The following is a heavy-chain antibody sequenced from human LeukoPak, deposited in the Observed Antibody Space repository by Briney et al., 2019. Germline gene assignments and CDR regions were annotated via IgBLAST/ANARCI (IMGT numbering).Heavy chain of an antibody. Sequence: GSLRLSCAASGFTFSSYGMHWVRQAPGKGLEWVAFIRYDGSNKYYADSVKGRFTISRDNSKNTLYLQMNSLRAEDTAVYYCAKDVSLPLEAAGLFDYWGQGTLVTVSS. CDR1: GFTFSSYG. D-gene: IGHD6-13*01. CDR3: AKDVSLPLEAAGLFDY. V-gene: IGHV3-30*02. J-gene: IGHJ4*02. CDR2: IRYDGSNK.